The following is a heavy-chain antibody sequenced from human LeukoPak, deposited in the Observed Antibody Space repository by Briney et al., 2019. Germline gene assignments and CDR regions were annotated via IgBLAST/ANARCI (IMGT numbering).Heavy chain of an antibody. CDR1: GFTVSSNY. CDR2: IYSGGST. J-gene: IGHJ4*02. V-gene: IGHV3-66*01. CDR3: AREGRWLHRYYFDY. D-gene: IGHD5-24*01. Sequence: GGSLRLSCAASGFTVSSNYMSWVRQAPGKGLEWVSVIYSGGSTYYADSVKGRFTISRGNSKNTLYLQMNSLRAEDTAVYYCAREGRWLHRYYFDYWGQGTLVTVSS.